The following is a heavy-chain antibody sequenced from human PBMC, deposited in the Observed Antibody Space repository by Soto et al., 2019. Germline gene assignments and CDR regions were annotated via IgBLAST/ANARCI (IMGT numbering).Heavy chain of an antibody. CDR2: IYYRGNT. J-gene: IGHJ4*02. CDR3: ARHRDNSSRYLLLDF. Sequence: LTSTPTGGYISRGKHYRAWFRPHPGKGLEWIGNIYYRGNTYYNPSLRSRVTISVDTSKNQFSLNVTSLTVADTAVFYCARHRDNSSRYLLLDFCGQGLLVT. D-gene: IGHD6-13*01. CDR1: GGYISRGKHY. V-gene: IGHV4-39*01.